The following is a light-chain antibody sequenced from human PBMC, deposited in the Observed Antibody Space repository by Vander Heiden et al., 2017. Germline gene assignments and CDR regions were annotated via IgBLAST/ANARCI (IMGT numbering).Light chain of an antibody. CDR1: KLGDKY. CDR2: QDT. J-gene: IGLJ2*01. V-gene: IGLV3-1*01. CDR3: QAWDSSTVI. Sequence: SYDLTQPPSVSVSPGQTASITCSGDKLGDKYASWYQQKPGQSPVLVIYQDTKRPSGIPERISGSNSVNTATLTISGTQAMDEADYYCQAWDSSTVIFGGGTKLTVL.